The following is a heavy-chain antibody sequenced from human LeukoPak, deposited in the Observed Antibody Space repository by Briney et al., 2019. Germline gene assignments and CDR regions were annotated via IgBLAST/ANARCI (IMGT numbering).Heavy chain of an antibody. D-gene: IGHD2/OR15-2a*01. CDR3: ATSDFAAHFDY. J-gene: IGHJ4*02. CDR2: ISGDGGST. Sequence: GGSLRLSCAASGFTFDDYAMHWVRQAPGKGLEWVSLISGDGGSTYYADSVKGRFTISRDNSKNSLYLQTNSLGTEDTALYYCATSDFAAHFDYWGQGTLLTVSS. CDR1: GFTFDDYA. V-gene: IGHV3-43*02.